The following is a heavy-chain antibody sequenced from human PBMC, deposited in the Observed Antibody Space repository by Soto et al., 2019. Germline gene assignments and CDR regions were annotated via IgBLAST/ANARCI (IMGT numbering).Heavy chain of an antibody. J-gene: IGHJ4*02. CDR1: GFTFSGSA. Sequence: GGSLRLSCAASGFTFSGSALHWVRQASGKGLGWVGRIRSKANSYATAYVASVKGRFTISRDDSKNTAYLQMNSLKTEDTAVYYCPPYSSGWSFYYWGRGTLVTVSS. CDR3: PPYSSGWSFYY. D-gene: IGHD6-19*01. V-gene: IGHV3-73*01. CDR2: IRSKANSYAT.